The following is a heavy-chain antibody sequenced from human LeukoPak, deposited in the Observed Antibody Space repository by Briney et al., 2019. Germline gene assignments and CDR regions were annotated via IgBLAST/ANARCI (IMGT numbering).Heavy chain of an antibody. D-gene: IGHD2-2*02. CDR1: GFTFSSYG. CDR3: AKDRPCSSTSCYTGCDY. Sequence: GGSLRLSCAASGFTFSSYGMHWVRQAPGKGLEWVAIISYDGSNKYYADSVKGRFTISRDNSKNTLYLQMNSLRAEDTAVYYCAKDRPCSSTSCYTGCDYWGQGTLVTVSS. J-gene: IGHJ4*02. V-gene: IGHV3-30*18. CDR2: ISYDGSNK.